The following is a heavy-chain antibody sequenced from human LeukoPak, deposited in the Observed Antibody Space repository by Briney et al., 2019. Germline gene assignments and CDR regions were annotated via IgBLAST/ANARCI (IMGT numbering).Heavy chain of an antibody. CDR2: ISSDSNHI. Sequence: PGGSLRLSCAASGFPFNTYSMNWVRQAPGKGLEWVSSISSDSNHIYYADSVRGRFIVSRDNTAKSLFLQMNSLRAEDTAVYYCATYGVTGGYYFDYWGKEPWSPSPQ. J-gene: IGHJ4*01. V-gene: IGHV3-21*01. CDR1: GFPFNTYS. CDR3: ATYGVTGGYYFDY. D-gene: IGHD4-17*01.